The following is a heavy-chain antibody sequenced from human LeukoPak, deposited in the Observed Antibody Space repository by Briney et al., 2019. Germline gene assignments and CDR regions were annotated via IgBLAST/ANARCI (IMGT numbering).Heavy chain of an antibody. Sequence: SETLSLTCTVSGGSISSSNYYWGWIRQPPGKGLEWIGSIYYSGSTYYNPSLKSRVTISVDTSKNQFSLKLSSVTAADTAVYYCARDRQWLIDYWGQGTLVTVSS. D-gene: IGHD6-19*01. J-gene: IGHJ4*02. CDR3: ARDRQWLIDY. V-gene: IGHV4-39*07. CDR2: IYYSGST. CDR1: GGSISSSNYY.